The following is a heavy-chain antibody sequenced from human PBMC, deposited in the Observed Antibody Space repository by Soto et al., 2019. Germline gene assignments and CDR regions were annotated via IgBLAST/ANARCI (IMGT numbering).Heavy chain of an antibody. Sequence: SETLSLTXTVSGGSISSFYWSWIRQPPGKGLEWIGYIYYSGSTNYNPSLKSRVTISVDTSKNQFSLKLSSVTAADTAVYYCARDIDYGSGSDIWGQGTMVTVSS. CDR2: IYYSGST. V-gene: IGHV4-59*01. CDR3: ARDIDYGSGSDI. D-gene: IGHD3-10*01. J-gene: IGHJ3*02. CDR1: GGSISSFY.